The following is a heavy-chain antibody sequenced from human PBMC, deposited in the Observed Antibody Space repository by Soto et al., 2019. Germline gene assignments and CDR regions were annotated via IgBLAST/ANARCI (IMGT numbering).Heavy chain of an antibody. V-gene: IGHV4-39*01. CDR2: IYYSGST. D-gene: IGHD2-15*01. Sequence: SETLSLTCTVSGGSISSSSYYWGWIRQPPGKGLEWIGSIYYSGSTYYNPSLKSRVTISVDTSKNQFSLKLSSVTAADTAVYYCARHVRSMYPVVAAPLAFDIWGQGTMVTVSS. CDR1: GGSISSSSYY. J-gene: IGHJ3*02. CDR3: ARHVRSMYPVVAAPLAFDI.